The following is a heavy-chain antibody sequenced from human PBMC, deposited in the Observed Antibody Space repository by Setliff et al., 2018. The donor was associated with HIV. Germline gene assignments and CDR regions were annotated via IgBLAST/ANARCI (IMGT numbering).Heavy chain of an antibody. J-gene: IGHJ3*02. CDR3: ARLSSAVMWGGGAFDI. CDR1: GYSFTSYT. D-gene: IGHD2-2*01. V-gene: IGHV1-3*01. Sequence: ASVKVSCKASGYSFTSYTIHWVRQAPGQRLEWMGWINAGNGNTKYSQKFRGRVTFTRDTSASTAYMELSGLGFEDTAVYYCARLSSAVMWGGGAFDIWGQGTMVT. CDR2: INAGNGNT.